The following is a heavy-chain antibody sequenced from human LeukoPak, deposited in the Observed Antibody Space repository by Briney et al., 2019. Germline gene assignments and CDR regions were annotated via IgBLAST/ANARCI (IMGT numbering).Heavy chain of an antibody. CDR1: GFIFNDYF. D-gene: IGHD6-13*01. Sequence: GGSLRLSCAASGFIFNDYFMGWIRQTPGKGLEWVSYITNNGRKTYYADSMKGRFTISRDNAKNSLYLQMNSLRAEDTAVYYCARHAAAGKREHFDYWGQGTLVTVSS. J-gene: IGHJ4*02. CDR3: ARHAAAGKREHFDY. CDR2: ITNNGRKT. V-gene: IGHV3-11*04.